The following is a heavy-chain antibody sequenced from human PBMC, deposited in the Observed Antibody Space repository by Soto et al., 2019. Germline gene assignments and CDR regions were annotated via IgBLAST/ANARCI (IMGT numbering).Heavy chain of an antibody. Sequence: QVQLVQSGAEVKKPGASVKVSCKASGYTFTSYDINWVRQATGQGLEWMGWMNPNSGNTGYAQKFQSKVTITRNNSISTSCMELSSMRSEDTPVYYWARATIRNDTFHIWGQGTMVTVS. CDR1: GYTFTSYD. J-gene: IGHJ3*02. D-gene: IGHD1-20*01. CDR3: ARATIRNDTFHI. CDR2: MNPNSGNT. V-gene: IGHV1-8*01.